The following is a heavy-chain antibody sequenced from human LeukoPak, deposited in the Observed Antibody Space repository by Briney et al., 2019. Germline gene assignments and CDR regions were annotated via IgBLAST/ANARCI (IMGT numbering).Heavy chain of an antibody. CDR1: GGSISSGGYS. CDR2: ICHSGST. Sequence: SQTLSLTCAVSGGSISSGGYSWSWIRQPPGKGLEWIGYICHSGSTYYNPSLKSRVTISVDRSKNQFSLKLSSVTAADTAVYYCARDGGDILTGDYFDYWGQGTLVTVSS. CDR3: ARDGGDILTGDYFDY. V-gene: IGHV4-30-2*01. J-gene: IGHJ4*02. D-gene: IGHD3-9*01.